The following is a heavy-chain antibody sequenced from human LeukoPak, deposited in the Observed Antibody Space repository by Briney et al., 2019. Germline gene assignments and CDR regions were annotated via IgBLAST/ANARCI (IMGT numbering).Heavy chain of an antibody. D-gene: IGHD5-12*01. CDR2: ISGSGGST. CDR1: GFTFSSYA. V-gene: IGHV3-23*01. Sequence: GGSLRLSCAASGFTFSSYAMSWVRQAPGKGLEWVSAISGSGGSTYYADSVKGRFTISRDNSKNTLYLQMNSLRAEDTAVYYCAKDMDDSGYDWGHPDYWGQVTLVTVSS. J-gene: IGHJ4*02. CDR3: AKDMDDSGYDWGHPDY.